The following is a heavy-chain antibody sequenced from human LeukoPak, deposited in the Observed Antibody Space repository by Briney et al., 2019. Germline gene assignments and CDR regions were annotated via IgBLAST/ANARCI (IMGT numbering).Heavy chain of an antibody. CDR1: GGSISSRSYY. V-gene: IGHV4-39*01. D-gene: IGHD2-15*01. J-gene: IGHJ6*03. CDR3: ASFYCSGGSCYQYFSYYYMDV. Sequence: SETLSLTCTVSGGSISSRSYYWGWIRQPPGNGLEWIGSIYYSGSTYYNPSLQSRVTISVDTSKNQFSLKLNSVTAADTAVYYCASFYCSGGSCYQYFSYYYMDVWSKGTTVTISS. CDR2: IYYSGST.